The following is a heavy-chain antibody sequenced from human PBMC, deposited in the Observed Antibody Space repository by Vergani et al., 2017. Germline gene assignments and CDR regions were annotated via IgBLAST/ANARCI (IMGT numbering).Heavy chain of an antibody. Sequence: QVQLVQSGAEVKKPGSSVKVSCKASGGTFSSYAISWVRQAPGQGLEWMGGIIPIFGTANYAQKFQGRVTITVDESTSTAYMELSSLRSEDTAVYYCASNPRVRILGGYGSRTNCYDFYYMDVWRKGP. J-gene: IGHJ6*03. CDR1: GGTFSSYA. D-gene: IGHD2-2*01. CDR2: IIPIFGTA. CDR3: ASNPRVRILGGYGSRTNCYDFYYMDV. V-gene: IGHV1-69*01.